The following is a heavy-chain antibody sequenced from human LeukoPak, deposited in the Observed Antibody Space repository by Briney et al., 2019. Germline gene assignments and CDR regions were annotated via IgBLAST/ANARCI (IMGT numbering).Heavy chain of an antibody. CDR3: ARESNSGYYLSY. J-gene: IGHJ4*02. CDR2: IYSGGRT. Sequence: GGSLRLSCAASGFTVGTNYMSWVRQAPGKGLEWVSVIYSGGRTYYADSVKGRFTISRDNSKDTLYLQMNSLRAEDTAVYYCARESNSGYYLSYWGQGTLVTVSS. CDR1: GFTVGTNY. V-gene: IGHV3-66*01. D-gene: IGHD3-22*01.